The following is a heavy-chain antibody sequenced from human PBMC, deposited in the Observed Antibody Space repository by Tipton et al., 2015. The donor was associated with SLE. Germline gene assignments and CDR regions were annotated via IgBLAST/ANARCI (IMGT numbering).Heavy chain of an antibody. D-gene: IGHD1-26*01. CDR1: GGSISSSSYY. CDR2: IYYSGST. J-gene: IGHJ4*02. Sequence: TLSLTCTVSGGSISSSSYYWGWIRQPPGKGLEWIGYIYYSGSTNYNPSLKSRVTISVDTSKNQFSLKLSSVTAADTAVYYCARAPLGSYYDYWGQGTLVTVSS. V-gene: IGHV4-61*05. CDR3: ARAPLGSYYDY.